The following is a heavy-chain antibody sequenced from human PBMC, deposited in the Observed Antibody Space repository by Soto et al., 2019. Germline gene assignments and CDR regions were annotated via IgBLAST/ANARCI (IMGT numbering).Heavy chain of an antibody. CDR2: IIGGGGST. V-gene: IGHV3-23*01. D-gene: IGHD2-15*01. CDR1: GFTFSNYA. CDR3: AKYCSGGECH. Sequence: EVQLLESGGGWVQRGGSLRLSCAASGFTFSNYAMNWVRQAPGKGLEWVSSIIGGGGSTYYADSVKGRFTISRDNSKNMVYLQMNSLRDEDTAVYFCAKYCSGGECHWGQGTLVTVSS. J-gene: IGHJ4*02.